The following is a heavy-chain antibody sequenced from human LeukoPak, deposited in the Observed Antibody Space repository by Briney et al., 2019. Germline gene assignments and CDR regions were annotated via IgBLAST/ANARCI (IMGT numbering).Heavy chain of an antibody. CDR2: IRYDGSNK. V-gene: IGHV3-30*02. Sequence: GGSLRLSCAASGFTFDDYGMHWVRQAPGKGLEWVAFIRYDGSNKYYADSVKGRFTISRDNSKNTLYLQMNSLRAEDTAVYYCARESPTPFDYWGQGTLVTVSS. D-gene: IGHD4-23*01. J-gene: IGHJ4*02. CDR3: ARESPTPFDY. CDR1: GFTFDDYG.